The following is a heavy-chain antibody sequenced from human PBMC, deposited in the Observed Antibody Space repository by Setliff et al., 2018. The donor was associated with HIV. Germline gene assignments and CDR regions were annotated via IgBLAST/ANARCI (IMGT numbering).Heavy chain of an antibody. J-gene: IGHJ6*03. D-gene: IGHD3-9*01. CDR2: INPNSGGT. Sequence: GASVKVSCKASGYTFTGYYMHWVRQAPGQGLEWMGRINPNSGGTNYAQKFQGRVTMTRDTSMNTAYMELSRLRSDDTAVYYCARDHYDILTGYYRTYYYMDVWGKWTTVTVSS. CDR3: ARDHYDILTGYYRTYYYMDV. CDR1: GYTFTGYY. V-gene: IGHV1-2*06.